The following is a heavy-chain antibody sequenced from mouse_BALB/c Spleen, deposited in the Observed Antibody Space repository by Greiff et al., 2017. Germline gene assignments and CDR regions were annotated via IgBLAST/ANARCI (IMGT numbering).Heavy chain of an antibody. CDR3: ARDIYYGYPLFAY. CDR1: GFTFSDYY. J-gene: IGHJ3*01. V-gene: IGHV5-4*02. D-gene: IGHD2-2*01. CDR2: ISDGGSYT. Sequence: EVQGVESGGGLVKPGGSLKLSCAASGFTFSDYYMYWVRQTPEKRLEWVATISDGGSYTYYPDSVKGRFTISRDNAKNNLYLQMSSLKSEDTAMYYCARDIYYGYPLFAYWGQGTLVTVSA.